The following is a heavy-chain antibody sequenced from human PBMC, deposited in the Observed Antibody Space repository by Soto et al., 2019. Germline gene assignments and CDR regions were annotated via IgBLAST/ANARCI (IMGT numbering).Heavy chain of an antibody. Sequence: PGGSLRLSCAATGFTFTSYAMTWVRQAPGKGLEWVSGISGSGGDTYYADSVKGRFTISRDNSKNTLYLQMSSLRAEDTAIYYCAKDFQGVMPEYFHPWGQGTLVTVSS. J-gene: IGHJ5*02. CDR2: ISGSGGDT. CDR1: GFTFTSYA. D-gene: IGHD2-21*01. CDR3: AKDFQGVMPEYFHP. V-gene: IGHV3-23*01.